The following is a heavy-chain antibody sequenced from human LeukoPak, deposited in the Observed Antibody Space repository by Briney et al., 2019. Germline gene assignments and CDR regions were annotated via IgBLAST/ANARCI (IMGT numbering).Heavy chain of an antibody. CDR2: IYYSGST. V-gene: IGHV4-59*01. J-gene: IGHJ4*02. Sequence: SETLSLTCTVSGGSISSYYWSWIRQPPGKGPEWIGYIYYSGSTNYNPSLKSRVTISVDTSKNQFSLKLSSVTAADTAVYYCARCYYDSSGYPLFDYWGQGTLVTVSS. CDR3: ARCYYDSSGYPLFDY. D-gene: IGHD3-22*01. CDR1: GGSISSYY.